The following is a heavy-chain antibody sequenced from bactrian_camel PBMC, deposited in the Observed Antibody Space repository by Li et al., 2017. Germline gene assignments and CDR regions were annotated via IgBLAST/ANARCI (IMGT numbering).Heavy chain of an antibody. D-gene: IGHD6*01. CDR2: IYLGGGRS. CDR1: GYTYGVRC. J-gene: IGHJ4*01. CDR3: AASDGVICYGGSWGNRYEYDY. Sequence: HVQLVESGGGSVQAGGSLRLSCAASGYTYGVRCMGWSRQVPGQQREGVAAIYLGGGRSFYAESVKGRFTISDDKDKTTVYLQMDDLKPEDTAMYYCAASDGVICYGGSWGNRYEYDYWGQGTQVTVS. V-gene: IGHV3S1*01.